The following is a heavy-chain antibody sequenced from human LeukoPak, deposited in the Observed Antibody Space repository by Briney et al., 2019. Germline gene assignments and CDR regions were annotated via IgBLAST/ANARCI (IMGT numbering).Heavy chain of an antibody. CDR2: IWYDGSNK. CDR1: GFTFSSYG. Sequence: GRSLRLSCAASGFTFSSYGMHWVRQAPGKGLEWVAVIWYDGSNKYYADSVKGRFTISRDNSKNTLYLQMNSLRAEDTAVYYCVRKMATSNRLDYWGQGTLVTVSS. D-gene: IGHD5-24*01. J-gene: IGHJ4*02. V-gene: IGHV3-33*01. CDR3: VRKMATSNRLDY.